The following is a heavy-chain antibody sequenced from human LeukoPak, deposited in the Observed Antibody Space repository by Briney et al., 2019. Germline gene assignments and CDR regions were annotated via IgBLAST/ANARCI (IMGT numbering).Heavy chain of an antibody. Sequence: GGSLRLSCAASGFTVSSNYMSWVRQAPGKGLEWVSAISGSGGSTYYADSVKGRFTIFRDNSKNTLYLQMNSLRAEDTAVYYCAKDRITMVRGVIAWGQGTLVTVSS. CDR3: AKDRITMVRGVIA. J-gene: IGHJ5*02. CDR1: GFTVSSNY. D-gene: IGHD3-10*01. CDR2: ISGSGGST. V-gene: IGHV3-23*01.